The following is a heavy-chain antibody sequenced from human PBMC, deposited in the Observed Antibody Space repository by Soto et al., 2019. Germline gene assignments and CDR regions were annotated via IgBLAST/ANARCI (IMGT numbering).Heavy chain of an antibody. CDR2: LSYDGGLQ. CDR1: GFTFTSYG. D-gene: IGHD5-12*01. V-gene: IGHV3-30*03. CDR3: VTELGYGNASILIY. Sequence: QAHLVESGGGVVQPGRSLRLSCAAAGFTFTSYGMHWFRQAPGRRRVWVAVLSYDGGLQHYADSVKGRFTISRDNSKKVGLRNMNRVRVDDKAVYYCVTELGYGNASILIYWRQSTLISVSS. J-gene: IGHJ4*02.